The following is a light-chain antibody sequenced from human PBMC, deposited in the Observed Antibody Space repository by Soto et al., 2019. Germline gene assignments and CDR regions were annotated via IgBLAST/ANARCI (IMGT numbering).Light chain of an antibody. J-gene: IGKJ1*01. CDR1: QSVSIY. Sequence: EIVLTQSPGTLSLSPGERATLSCRASQSVSIYLAWYQQSPGQAPRLLIYDASKRAIGVPARITGSGSGTDFTLTISRLEPEDFAVYYCQQYGSLWTFGQGTKVDIK. CDR2: DAS. V-gene: IGKV3-20*01. CDR3: QQYGSLWT.